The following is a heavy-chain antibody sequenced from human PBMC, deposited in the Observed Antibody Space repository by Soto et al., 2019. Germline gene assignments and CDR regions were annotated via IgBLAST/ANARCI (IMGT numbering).Heavy chain of an antibody. V-gene: IGHV1-8*01. CDR1: AYTFTSYD. Sequence: SVKVSCKASAYTFTSYDINWVRQAPGQGLEWMGWINPNSGNTGYAQKFQGRVTMTRNTSISTAYMELSSLRSEDTAVYYCATATVGVPTAAFDIWGQGTMVTASS. CDR2: INPNSGNT. J-gene: IGHJ3*02. D-gene: IGHD1-26*01. CDR3: ATATVGVPTAAFDI.